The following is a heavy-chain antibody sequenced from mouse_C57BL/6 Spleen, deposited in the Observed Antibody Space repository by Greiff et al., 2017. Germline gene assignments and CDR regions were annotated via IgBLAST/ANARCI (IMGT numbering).Heavy chain of an antibody. CDR1: GFTFSDYG. CDR3: ARRVYYDYEGFAY. D-gene: IGHD2-4*01. V-gene: IGHV5-17*01. Sequence: DVKLVESGGGLVKPGGSLKLSCAASGFTFSDYGMHWVRQAPEKGLEWVAYISSGSSTIYYADTVKGRFTISRDNAKNTLFLQMTSLRSEDTAMYYCARRVYYDYEGFAYWGQGTLVTVSA. J-gene: IGHJ3*01. CDR2: ISSGSSTI.